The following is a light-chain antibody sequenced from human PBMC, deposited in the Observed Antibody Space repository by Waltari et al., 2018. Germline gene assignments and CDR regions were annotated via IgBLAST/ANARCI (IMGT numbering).Light chain of an antibody. Sequence: QSALTQPASVSGSPGQSITISCTGTSSDVGGYNWVSWYQHHPGKAPKLMIYGVRNRPAGVSKRCSGSQSGNTASLTISGLQAEDEADYYCCSYTTSSTYFFGTGTKVTVL. CDR3: CSYTTSSTYF. V-gene: IGLV2-14*01. CDR2: GVR. J-gene: IGLJ1*01. CDR1: SSDVGGYNW.